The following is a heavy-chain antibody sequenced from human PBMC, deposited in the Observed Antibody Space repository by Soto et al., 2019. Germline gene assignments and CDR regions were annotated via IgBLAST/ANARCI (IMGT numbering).Heavy chain of an antibody. V-gene: IGHV1-69*04. D-gene: IGHD2-21*02. Sequence: SVKVSCKASGGTFSRYTISWVRQAPGQGLEWMGRIIPSLGILNYAQKFQGRVIITADKSTSTAYMELSSLRSEDTAVYYCARDEDCGGDCYADYWG. CDR2: IIPSLGIL. J-gene: IGHJ4*01. CDR3: ARDEDCGGDCYADY. CDR1: GGTFSRYT.